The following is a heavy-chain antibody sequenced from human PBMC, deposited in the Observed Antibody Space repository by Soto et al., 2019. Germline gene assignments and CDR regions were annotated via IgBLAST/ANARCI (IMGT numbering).Heavy chain of an antibody. J-gene: IGHJ4*02. D-gene: IGHD3-16*01. CDR2: ISSSSSNI. CDR3: ASESSLGSKWYYYLES. V-gene: IGHV3-48*02. CDR1: GFTFSSRA. Sequence: GGSLRLSCTASGFTFSSRAMNWVRQFPGRGLEWVSYISSSSSNIDYADSVKGRFTVSRDNAKNSLYLQMNTLRDEDTAVYYCASESSLGSKWYYYLESWGQGTLVTVSS.